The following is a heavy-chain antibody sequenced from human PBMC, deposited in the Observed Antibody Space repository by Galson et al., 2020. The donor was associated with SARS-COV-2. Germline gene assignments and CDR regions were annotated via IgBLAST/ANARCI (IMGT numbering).Heavy chain of an antibody. V-gene: IGHV4-39*02. Sequence: SETLSLTCTVSGGSISSSSYYWGWIRQPPGKGLEWIGSIYYSGSTYYNPSLKSRVTISVDTSKNQFSLKPSSVTAADTAVYYCARDHHLRYSSSWGNWGQGTLVTVSS. D-gene: IGHD6-13*01. CDR1: GGSISSSSYY. CDR3: ARDHHLRYSSSWGN. CDR2: IYYSGST. J-gene: IGHJ4*02.